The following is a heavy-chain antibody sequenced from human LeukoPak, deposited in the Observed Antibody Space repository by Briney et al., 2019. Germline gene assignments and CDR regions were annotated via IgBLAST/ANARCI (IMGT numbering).Heavy chain of an antibody. V-gene: IGHV3-21*01. J-gene: IGHJ2*01. Sequence: PGGSLRLSCAASGFTFSVYSMTWIRQAPGKGLEWVSSISSSPDHMYYADSLKGRFTISRDNANNSLHLQMDSLGPEDTAIYYCAKVGTVTTFPNHWYFDLWGRGTLVTVSS. CDR1: GFTFSVYS. D-gene: IGHD4-17*01. CDR3: AKVGTVTTFPNHWYFDL. CDR2: ISSSPDHM.